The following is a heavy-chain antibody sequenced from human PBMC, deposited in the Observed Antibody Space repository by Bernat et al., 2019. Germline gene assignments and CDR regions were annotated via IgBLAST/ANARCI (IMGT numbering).Heavy chain of an antibody. Sequence: VQLVESGGGLVKPGGSLRLSCAASGFTFSSYAMHWVRQAPGKGLEWVAVISYDGSNKYYADSVKGRFTISRDNSKNTLYLQMNSLRAEDTAVYYCARESLIAVAGTYYYYGMDVWGQGTTVTVSS. CDR1: GFTFSSYA. D-gene: IGHD6-19*01. CDR2: ISYDGSNK. J-gene: IGHJ6*02. V-gene: IGHV3-30-3*01. CDR3: ARESLIAVAGTYYYYGMDV.